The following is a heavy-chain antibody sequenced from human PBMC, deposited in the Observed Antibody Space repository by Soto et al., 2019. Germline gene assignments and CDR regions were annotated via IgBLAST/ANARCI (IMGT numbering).Heavy chain of an antibody. CDR1: GGSISSGDYY. J-gene: IGHJ4*02. CDR2: IYYSGST. Sequence: QVQLQESGPGLVKPSQTMSLTCTVSGGSISSGDYYCSWIRQPPGKGLEWIGYIYYSGSTYYNPSLKSRVTISVYTSKDPFSLKLSYVTAADTAVYYCASGRSASWLVHAYYFDYWGQGTLVTVSS. CDR3: ASGRSASWLVHAYYFDY. D-gene: IGHD6-19*01. V-gene: IGHV4-30-4*01.